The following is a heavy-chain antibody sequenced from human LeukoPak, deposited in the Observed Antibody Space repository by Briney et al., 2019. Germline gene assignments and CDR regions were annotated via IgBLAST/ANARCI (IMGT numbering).Heavy chain of an antibody. J-gene: IGHJ4*02. CDR2: IYTSGST. V-gene: IGHV4-4*07. CDR3: ARVGYYYDSSGYYYGYFDY. Sequence: SETLSLTCTVSGGSISSYYWSWIRQPAGKGLEWIGRIYTSGSTNYNPSLKSRVTMSVDTSKNQFSLKLSSVTAADTAVYYCARVGYYYDSSGYYYGYFDYWGQGTLVTVSS. D-gene: IGHD3-22*01. CDR1: GGSISSYY.